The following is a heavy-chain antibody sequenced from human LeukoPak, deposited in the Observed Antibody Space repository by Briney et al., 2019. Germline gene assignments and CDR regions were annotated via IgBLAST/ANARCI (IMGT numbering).Heavy chain of an antibody. CDR3: AREMRPDYYYYYMDV. CDR1: GYTFTGYY. J-gene: IGHJ6*03. Sequence: ASVKVSCKASGYTFTGYYMNWVRQAPGQGLEWMGWINPNSGGTNYAQKFKGRVTMTRDTSISTAYMELSRLRSDDTAVYYCAREMRPDYYYYYMDVWGKGTTVTVSS. D-gene: IGHD6-6*01. V-gene: IGHV1-2*02. CDR2: INPNSGGT.